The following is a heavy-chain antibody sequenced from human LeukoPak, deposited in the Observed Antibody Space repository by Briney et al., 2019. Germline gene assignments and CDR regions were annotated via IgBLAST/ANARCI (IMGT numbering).Heavy chain of an antibody. V-gene: IGHV4-39*01. CDR3: ARGRSIAARPGQYYFDY. CDR1: GGSISSSSYY. CDR2: IYYSGST. J-gene: IGHJ4*02. D-gene: IGHD6-6*01. Sequence: KPSETLSLTCPVSGGSISSSSYYWGWIRQPPGKGLEWIGSIYYSGSTYYNPSLKSRVTISVDTSKNQFSLKLSSVTAADTAVYYCARGRSIAARPGQYYFDYWGQGTLVTVSS.